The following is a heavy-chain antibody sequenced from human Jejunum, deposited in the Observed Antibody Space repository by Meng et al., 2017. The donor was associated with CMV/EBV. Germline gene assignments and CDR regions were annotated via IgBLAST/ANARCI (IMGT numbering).Heavy chain of an antibody. D-gene: IGHD3-16*01. Sequence: CVPSGFTFSPYWMSWVRQTPWKGLEWVANINEHGSEQYYMGSVKGRFTISRDNAKNSLYLQMNSLRVEDTAVYYCARGGGNTRFDYWGQGTLVTVSS. CDR3: ARGGGNTRFDY. CDR2: INEHGSEQ. CDR1: GFTFSPYW. V-gene: IGHV3-7*01. J-gene: IGHJ4*02.